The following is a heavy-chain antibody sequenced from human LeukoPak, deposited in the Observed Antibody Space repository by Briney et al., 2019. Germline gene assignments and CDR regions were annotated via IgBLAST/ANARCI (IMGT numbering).Heavy chain of an antibody. CDR1: GFTFSSYG. V-gene: IGHV3-33*01. Sequence: GGSLRLSCAASGFTFSSYGMHWVRQAPGKGLEWVAVIWYDGSNKYYADSVKGRFTISRDNSKNTLYLQMNSLRAEDTAVYYCARGGFNYSGMDVWGQGTTVTVSS. CDR2: IWYDGSNK. CDR3: ARGGFNYSGMDV. J-gene: IGHJ6*02. D-gene: IGHD3-10*01.